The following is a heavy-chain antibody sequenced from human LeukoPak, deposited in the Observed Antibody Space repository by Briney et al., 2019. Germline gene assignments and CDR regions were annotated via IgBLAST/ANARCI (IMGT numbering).Heavy chain of an antibody. CDR1: GYIFNIYW. J-gene: IGHJ4*02. Sequence: GESLKISCKGSGYIFNIYWIGWVRQMPGKGLEWMGIIYPGDSESRYSPSFQGQVTITADKSIGTAYLQWSSLKASDTAMYYCATSYSSSRFDYWGQGTPVTVSP. D-gene: IGHD4-11*01. CDR3: ATSYSSSRFDY. V-gene: IGHV5-51*01. CDR2: IYPGDSES.